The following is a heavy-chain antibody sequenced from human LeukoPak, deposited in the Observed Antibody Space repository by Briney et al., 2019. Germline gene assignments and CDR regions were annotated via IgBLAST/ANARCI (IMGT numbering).Heavy chain of an antibody. CDR1: GFIFSSQW. J-gene: IGHJ3*02. Sequence: GGSLRLSCAASGFIFSSQWMGWVRQAPGKGLEWVANVNQGGTEKFYVASVKGRLTISRDNARNSLYLQMNSLRAEDTAVYYCARGYSNYGYAFDIWGQGTMVTVSS. CDR3: ARGYSNYGYAFDI. D-gene: IGHD4-11*01. V-gene: IGHV3-7*01. CDR2: VNQGGTEK.